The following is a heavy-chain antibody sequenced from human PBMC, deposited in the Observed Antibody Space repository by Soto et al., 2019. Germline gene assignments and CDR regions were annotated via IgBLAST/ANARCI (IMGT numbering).Heavy chain of an antibody. V-gene: IGHV4-59*01. Sequence: SETLSLTCTVSGGSISSYYWSWIRQPPGKGLEWIGYIYYSGSTNYNPSLKSRVTISVDTSKNQFSLKLSSVTAADTAVYYCARDEGGPATGSPYYYGMDVWGQGTTVTVSS. CDR1: GGSISSYY. CDR2: IYYSGST. J-gene: IGHJ6*02. D-gene: IGHD2-2*01. CDR3: ARDEGGPATGSPYYYGMDV.